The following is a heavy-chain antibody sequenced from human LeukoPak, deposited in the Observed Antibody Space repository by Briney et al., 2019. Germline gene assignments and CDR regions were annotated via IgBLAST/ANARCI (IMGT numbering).Heavy chain of an antibody. CDR1: GFTFSSYA. V-gene: IGHV3-64*01. CDR2: ISSNGGSA. J-gene: IGHJ3*02. CDR3: ARYCSGGSCASNLDAFDI. D-gene: IGHD2-15*01. Sequence: PGGSLRLSSAASGFTFSSYAMHWVRQAPGKGLEYVSAISSNGGSAYYANSVKGRFTISRDNSKNTLYLQMGSLRAEDMAVYYCARYCSGGSCASNLDAFDIWGQGTMVTVSS.